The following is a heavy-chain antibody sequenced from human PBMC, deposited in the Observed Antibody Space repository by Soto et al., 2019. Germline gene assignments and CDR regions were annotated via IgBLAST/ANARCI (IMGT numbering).Heavy chain of an antibody. V-gene: IGHV4-39*01. D-gene: IGHD1-26*01. J-gene: IGHJ4*02. Sequence: QPKLQESGPGLVQTSETLSLTCTVSGGSIGSSSYYWGWIRQPPGNGLEWIGSIYNSSLTYYNPSLKSRVTISLDKPKSPFSLKLNFVTAADTAVYYCARLERLATISYYFDHWGQGTLLTVSS. CDR1: GGSIGSSSYY. CDR3: ARLERLATISYYFDH. CDR2: IYNSSLT.